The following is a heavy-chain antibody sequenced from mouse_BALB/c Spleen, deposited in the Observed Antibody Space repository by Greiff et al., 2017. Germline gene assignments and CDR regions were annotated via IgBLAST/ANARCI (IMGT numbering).Heavy chain of an antibody. CDR2: ISYSGST. D-gene: IGHD2-2*01. CDR3: AREGYDEAY. J-gene: IGHJ3*01. Sequence: DVHLVESGPGLVKPSQSLSLTCTVTGYSITSDYAWNWIRQFPGNKLEWMGYISYSGSTSYNPSLKSRISITRDTSKNQFFLQLNSVTTEDTATYYCAREGYDEAYWGQGTLVTVSA. V-gene: IGHV3-2*02. CDR1: GYSITSDYA.